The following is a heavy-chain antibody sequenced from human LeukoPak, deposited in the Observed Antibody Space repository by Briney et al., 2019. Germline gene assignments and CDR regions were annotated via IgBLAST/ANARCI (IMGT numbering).Heavy chain of an antibody. Sequence: GVSLRLSCAASGFTFSTNSMNGVRQAPGKGREGVSYISSRSSTIYYVDSVKGRFTISRDNAKNSLYLQMNSLRAEDTAVYYCARDLDTYYGMDVWGQGTTVTVSS. D-gene: IGHD5-18*01. CDR1: GFTFSTNS. CDR2: ISSRSSTI. J-gene: IGHJ6*02. CDR3: ARDLDTYYGMDV. V-gene: IGHV3-48*01.